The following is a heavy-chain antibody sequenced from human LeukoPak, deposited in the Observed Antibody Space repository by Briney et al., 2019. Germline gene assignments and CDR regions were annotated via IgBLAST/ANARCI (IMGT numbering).Heavy chain of an antibody. V-gene: IGHV5-10-1*01. J-gene: IGHJ3*02. Sequence: GESLRISCKGSGYSFTSYWISWVRQMPGKGLEWMGRIDPSDSYTNYSPSFQGHVTTSADKSISTAYLQWSSLKASDTAMYYCARALGAAGFPDAFDIWGQGTMVTVSS. D-gene: IGHD6-13*01. CDR2: IDPSDSYT. CDR1: GYSFTSYW. CDR3: ARALGAAGFPDAFDI.